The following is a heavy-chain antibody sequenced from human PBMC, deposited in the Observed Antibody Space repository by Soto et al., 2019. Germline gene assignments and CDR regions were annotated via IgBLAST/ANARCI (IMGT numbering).Heavy chain of an antibody. Sequence: EVQLVESGGGLVKPGGSLRLSCAASGFTFSNAWMNWVRQAPGKGLEWVGRIKSKTDGGTTDYAAPVKGRLTISRDDSNNTRYRQMHILRAGDTAGCYCTRDIPCGAHVWGQGTLGTVSS. CDR1: GFTFSNAW. V-gene: IGHV3-15*07. J-gene: IGHJ4*02. CDR3: TRDIPCGAHV. CDR2: IKSKTDGGTT. D-gene: IGHD2-21*01.